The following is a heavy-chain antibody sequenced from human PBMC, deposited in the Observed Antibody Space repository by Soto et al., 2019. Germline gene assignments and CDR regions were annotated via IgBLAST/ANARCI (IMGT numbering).Heavy chain of an antibody. Sequence: SETLSLTCTVSGGSISSSSYYWGWIRQPPGKGLEWIGSIYYSGSTYYNPSLKSRVTISVDTSKNQFSLKLSSVTAADTAVYYCASAVMDCGDAWYYFDYWGQGTMVTVSS. CDR2: IYYSGST. CDR3: ASAVMDCGDAWYYFDY. J-gene: IGHJ4*02. V-gene: IGHV4-39*01. D-gene: IGHD4-17*01. CDR1: GGSISSSSYY.